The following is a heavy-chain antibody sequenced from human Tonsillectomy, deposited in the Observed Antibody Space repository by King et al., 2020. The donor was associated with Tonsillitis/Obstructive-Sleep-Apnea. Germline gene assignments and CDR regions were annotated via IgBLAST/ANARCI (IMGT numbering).Heavy chain of an antibody. CDR2: ISAYNGNT. J-gene: IGHJ6*02. CDR1: GYTFNIYG. Sequence: VQLVESGAEVKKPGASVKVSCKPSGYTFNIYGISWLRQAPGQGLEWMGWISAYNGNTKFAQKFQGRVTMTTDTSTSTAYMDLRSLRSDDTAVYYCARSGHYGEGASDDMDVWGQGTTVTVSS. CDR3: ARSGHYGEGASDDMDV. V-gene: IGHV1-18*01. D-gene: IGHD4/OR15-4a*01.